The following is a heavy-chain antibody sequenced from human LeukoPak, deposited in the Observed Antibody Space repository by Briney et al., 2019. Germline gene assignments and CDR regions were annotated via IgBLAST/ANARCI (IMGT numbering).Heavy chain of an antibody. J-gene: IGHJ3*02. CDR2: ISGSGGST. Sequence: PGGSLRLSCAASGFTFSSYAMSWVRQAPGKGLEWVSAISGSGGSTYYADSVKGRFTISRDNSKNTLYLQMNSLRAEDTAVYYCAKNRQWELRFVSSDAFDIWGQGTMVTVSS. D-gene: IGHD1-26*01. CDR3: AKNRQWELRFVSSDAFDI. CDR1: GFTFSSYA. V-gene: IGHV3-23*01.